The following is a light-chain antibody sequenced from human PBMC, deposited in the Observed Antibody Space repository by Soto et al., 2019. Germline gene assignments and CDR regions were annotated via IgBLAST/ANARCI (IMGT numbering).Light chain of an antibody. CDR1: SSDVGGYSY. V-gene: IGLV2-14*01. CDR2: EVS. J-gene: IGLJ2*01. Sequence: QSVLTQPASVSGSPGQSITISCTGTSSDVGGYSYVSWYQQHPGKAPKVMIYEVSNRPSEVSNRFSGYKSGNTASLTISGLQAEDEGNYFCSSYTSGSTLVVFGGGTKLTVL. CDR3: SSYTSGSTLVV.